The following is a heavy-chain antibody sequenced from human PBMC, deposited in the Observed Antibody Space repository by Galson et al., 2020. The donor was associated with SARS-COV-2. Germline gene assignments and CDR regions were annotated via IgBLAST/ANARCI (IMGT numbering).Heavy chain of an antibody. CDR3: ARGSSPYDFWSGHRLDY. CDR1: GYTFTSYG. D-gene: IGHD3-3*01. J-gene: IGHJ4*02. CDR2: ISAYNGNT. Sequence: ASVKVSCKASGYTFTSYGISWVRQAPGQGLEWMGWISAYNGNTNYTQKLQGRVTMTTDTSTSTAYMELRSLRSDDTAVYYCARGSSPYDFWSGHRLDYWGQGTMVTVSS. V-gene: IGHV1-18*01.